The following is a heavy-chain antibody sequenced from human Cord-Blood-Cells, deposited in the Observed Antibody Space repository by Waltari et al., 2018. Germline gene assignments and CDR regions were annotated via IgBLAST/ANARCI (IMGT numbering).Heavy chain of an antibody. CDR2: IFSNDEK. CDR3: ARIRLTGTRDAFDI. CDR1: GFSLSNARMG. J-gene: IGHJ3*02. V-gene: IGHV2-26*01. D-gene: IGHD1-7*01. Sequence: QVTLKESGPVLVKPTETLTLTCTVSGFSLSNARMGVSWIRQPPGKALEWLADIFSNDEKSYSTSLKSRLTLSKDTSKRQVVLTITNMHPVDTATYYCARIRLTGTRDAFDILGQATMVTVSS.